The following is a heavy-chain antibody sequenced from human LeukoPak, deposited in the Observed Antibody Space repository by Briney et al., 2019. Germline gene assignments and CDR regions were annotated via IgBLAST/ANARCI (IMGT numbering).Heavy chain of an antibody. CDR3: ARVVVAATGGATDAFDI. Sequence: SETLSLTCTVSGGSISSGSYYWSWIRQPAGKGLEWIGRIYTSGSTNYNPSLKSRVTISVDTSKNQFSLKLSFVTAADTAVYYCARVVVAATGGATDAFDIWGQGTMVTVSS. CDR2: IYTSGST. CDR1: GGSISSGSYY. J-gene: IGHJ3*02. D-gene: IGHD2-15*01. V-gene: IGHV4-61*02.